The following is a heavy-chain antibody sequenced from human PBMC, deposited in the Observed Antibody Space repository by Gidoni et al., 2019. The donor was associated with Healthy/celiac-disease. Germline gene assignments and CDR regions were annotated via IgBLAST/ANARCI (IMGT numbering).Heavy chain of an antibody. D-gene: IGHD5-18*01. CDR1: GFTFSSYS. CDR2: ISSSISTI. J-gene: IGHJ4*02. Sequence: EVQLVESGGGLVQPGGSLRLSCAASGFTFSSYSMNWVRQAPGKGLEWVSYISSSISTIYDADSVKGRFTISRDNAKNSLYLQMNSLRDEDTAVYYCARGGEDSYGYGPFDYWGQGTLVTVSS. CDR3: ARGGEDSYGYGPFDY. V-gene: IGHV3-48*02.